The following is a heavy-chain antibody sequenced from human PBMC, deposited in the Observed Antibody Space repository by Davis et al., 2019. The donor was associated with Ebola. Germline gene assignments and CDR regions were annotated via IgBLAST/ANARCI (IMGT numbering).Heavy chain of an antibody. CDR3: AKDSSGWYIDY. CDR1: GFTFSSYG. Sequence: GESLKISCAASGFTFSSYGMHWVRQAPGKGLEWVAVISYDGSNKYYADSVKGRFTISRDNSKNTLYLQMNSLRAEDTAVYYCAKDSSGWYIDYWGQGTLVTVSS. CDR2: ISYDGSNK. V-gene: IGHV3-30*18. D-gene: IGHD6-19*01. J-gene: IGHJ4*02.